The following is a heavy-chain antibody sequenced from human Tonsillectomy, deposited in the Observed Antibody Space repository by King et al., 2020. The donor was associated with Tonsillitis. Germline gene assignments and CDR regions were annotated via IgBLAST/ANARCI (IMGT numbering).Heavy chain of an antibody. Sequence: VQLVQSGGGLVKPGGSLRLSCAASGFSFSSYSMNWVRQAPGKGPEWISFISSNGTYKYYADSVKGRFTISRDNAVNSLYLQMSSLRADETAVYYCTRDGYSSNYWGQGTLVTVSS. D-gene: IGHD6-13*01. CDR1: GFSFSSYS. J-gene: IGHJ4*02. CDR3: TRDGYSSNY. CDR2: ISSNGTYK. V-gene: IGHV3-21*01.